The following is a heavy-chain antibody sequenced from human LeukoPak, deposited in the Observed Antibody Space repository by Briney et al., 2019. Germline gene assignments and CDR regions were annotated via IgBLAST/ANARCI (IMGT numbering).Heavy chain of an antibody. D-gene: IGHD4-17*01. CDR3: ARDNYYGDYTIDY. V-gene: IGHV3-21*01. Sequence: GGCLRLSCAASGFSFSTYSMNWVRQAPGKGLEWVSSISWSSSYIYYADSVRGRFTISSENAKNSLYLQMNSRGAEYTVVYFCARDNYYGDYTIDYWGQGTLVTVSS. J-gene: IGHJ4*02. CDR2: ISWSSSYI. CDR1: GFSFSTYS.